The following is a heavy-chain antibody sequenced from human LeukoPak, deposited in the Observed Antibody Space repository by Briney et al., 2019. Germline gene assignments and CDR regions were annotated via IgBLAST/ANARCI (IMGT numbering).Heavy chain of an antibody. CDR2: FKSKTDGGTT. V-gene: IGHV3-15*01. Sequence: GGSLRLSCSASGFTFSNAWMSWVRQAPGKGLEWVGRFKSKTDGGTTDYAEPVKGRFTISRDDSKNTLYLQMNSLKTEDTAVYYCTILWRQWGQGTLVTVSS. D-gene: IGHD2-21*01. J-gene: IGHJ1*01. CDR3: TILWRQ. CDR1: GFTFSNAW.